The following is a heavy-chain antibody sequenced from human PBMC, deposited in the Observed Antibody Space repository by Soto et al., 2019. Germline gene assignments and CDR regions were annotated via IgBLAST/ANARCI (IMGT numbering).Heavy chain of an antibody. V-gene: IGHV4-61*01. CDR2: IYDRGIT. CDR1: GGSVRSDIYY. J-gene: IGHJ4*02. Sequence: QVQLQESGPGLVKPSETVSVTCTVSGGSVRSDIYYWNWIRQPPGKGLEWIGYIYDRGITNYNPSLRSRVTISLDTSKNQISLKLNSVTAADTAVYYCARDDFGDEGYFDYWGQGTLVTVSS. CDR3: ARDDFGDEGYFDY. D-gene: IGHD4-17*01.